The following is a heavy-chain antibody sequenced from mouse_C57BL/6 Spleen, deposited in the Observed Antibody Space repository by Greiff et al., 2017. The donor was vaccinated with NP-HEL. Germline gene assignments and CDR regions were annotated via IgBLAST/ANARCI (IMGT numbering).Heavy chain of an antibody. CDR1: GYSITSGYY. CDR2: ISYDGSN. Sequence: EVKLQESGPGLVKPSQSLSLTCSVTGYSITSGYYWNWIRQFPGNKLEWMGYISYDGSNNYNPSLKNRISITRDTSKNQFFLKLNSVTTEDTATYYCASPDSSGPHYYAMDYWGQGTSVTLSS. CDR3: ASPDSSGPHYYAMDY. V-gene: IGHV3-6*01. D-gene: IGHD3-2*02. J-gene: IGHJ4*01.